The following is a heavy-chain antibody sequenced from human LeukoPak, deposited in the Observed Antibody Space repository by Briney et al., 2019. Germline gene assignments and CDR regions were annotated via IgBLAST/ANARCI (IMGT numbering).Heavy chain of an antibody. J-gene: IGHJ4*02. CDR1: GFTFSTYW. CDR2: INPDGSNK. Sequence: GGSLRLSCAASGFTFSTYWMSWVRQAPGKGLECVADINPDGSNKYYVDSVKGRFTISRDNAKNSLYLQMNSLRAEDTAVYYFARGTSGAYWGQGTLVTVSS. D-gene: IGHD5-12*01. V-gene: IGHV3-7*01. CDR3: ARGTSGAY.